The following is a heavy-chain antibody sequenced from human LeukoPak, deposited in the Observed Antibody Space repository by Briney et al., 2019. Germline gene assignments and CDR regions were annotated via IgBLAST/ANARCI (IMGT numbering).Heavy chain of an antibody. V-gene: IGHV3-7*01. CDR2: INQDGSEK. D-gene: IGHD2-15*01. Sequence: GGSLRLSCGASGFTFDDYWMSWVRQAPGQGLEWVANINQDGSEKYYLDSAKGRFTISRDNAKKSLYLQMNSLRAEDTAVYYCARGRAVVAASDNWFDPWGRGTLVTVSS. CDR3: ARGRAVVAASDNWFDP. CDR1: GFTFDDYW. J-gene: IGHJ5*02.